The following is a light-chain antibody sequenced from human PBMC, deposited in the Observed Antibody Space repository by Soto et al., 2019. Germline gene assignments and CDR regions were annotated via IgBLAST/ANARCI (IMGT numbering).Light chain of an antibody. CDR2: DAS. J-gene: IGKJ3*01. V-gene: IGKV3-11*01. CDR1: QSVSSY. Sequence: EIVLTQSPATLSLSPGERATISCRASQSVSSYLAWYQQKPGQAPRLLIYDASNRATGIPARFSGSGSGTDFTLTISSLEPEDCAVYYCQQRSNWPPMVTFGPGTKVDIK. CDR3: QQRSNWPPMVT.